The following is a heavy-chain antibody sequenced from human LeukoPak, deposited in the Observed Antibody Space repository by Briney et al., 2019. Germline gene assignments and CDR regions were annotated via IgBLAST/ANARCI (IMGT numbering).Heavy chain of an antibody. CDR2: IQYDGSNK. D-gene: IGHD5-24*01. V-gene: IGHV3-30*02. Sequence: GGSLRLCCAASGFTFSSYGMHWVRQAPGKGLEWVAFIQYDGSNKYYADSVKGRFTISRDNSKNTLYLQMNSLRAEDTAVYYCAKDAEMATKSGHYYYMDVWGKGTTVTISS. CDR1: GFTFSSYG. J-gene: IGHJ6*03. CDR3: AKDAEMATKSGHYYYMDV.